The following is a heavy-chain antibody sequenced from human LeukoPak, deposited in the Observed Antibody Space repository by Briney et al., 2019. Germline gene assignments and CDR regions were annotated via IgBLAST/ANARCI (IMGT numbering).Heavy chain of an antibody. V-gene: IGHV3-30*03. CDR1: GFTFYSYG. CDR2: ISHDGSNI. Sequence: PGGSLRLSCAASGFTFYSYGMHWVRQAPGKGLEWVAVISHDGSNIHYGDSVKGRFTISRDNAKNSLYLQMNSLRAEDTAVYYCARPGQRDASDIWGQGTMVTVSS. CDR3: ARPGQRDASDI. D-gene: IGHD1-1*01. J-gene: IGHJ3*02.